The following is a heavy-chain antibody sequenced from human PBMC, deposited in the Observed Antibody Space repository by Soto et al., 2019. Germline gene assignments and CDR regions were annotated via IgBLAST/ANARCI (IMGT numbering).Heavy chain of an antibody. Sequence: GGSLRLSCAASGFIFADYGMHWVRQAPGKGLEWVALITYEGRNKYYADAVKGRFTISRDNAKNMVSLQMDSLRAEDTAVYYCAKARGANNWANYYGLDVWGQGTTVTAP. CDR1: GFIFADYG. CDR2: ITYEGRNK. CDR3: AKARGANNWANYYGLDV. D-gene: IGHD1-1*01. V-gene: IGHV3-30*18. J-gene: IGHJ6*02.